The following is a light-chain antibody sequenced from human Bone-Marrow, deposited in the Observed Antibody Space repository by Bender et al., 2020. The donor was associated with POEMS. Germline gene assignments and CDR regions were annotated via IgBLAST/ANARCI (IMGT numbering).Light chain of an antibody. CDR2: EVS. CDR1: TFDIGSYDL. V-gene: IGLV2-8*01. CDR3: SSYALGNKYV. Sequence: QSALTQPASVSGSPGQSITISCTGTTFDIGSYDLVSWFQQHPGKAPKLLIYEVSKRPSGVPDRFSGSKSGNAASLTVSGLQAEDEADYYCSSYALGNKYVFGTGTKVTVL. J-gene: IGLJ1*01.